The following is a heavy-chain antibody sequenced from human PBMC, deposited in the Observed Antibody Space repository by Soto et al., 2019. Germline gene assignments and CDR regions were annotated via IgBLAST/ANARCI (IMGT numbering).Heavy chain of an antibody. J-gene: IGHJ6*02. CDR3: VMVDNYVTPTPQDV. CDR1: GCIFVNYG. V-gene: IGHV1-18*01. D-gene: IGHD3-16*01. Sequence: QVQLVQSGDEEKKPGASVKVSCKASGCIFVNYGIAWVRQAPGQGLEWMGWISPYTGNTHSATKVQGRLTMTTDTSTSTAYMDLGSLTSDDTAVYYCVMVDNYVTPTPQDVWGQGTTVTVSS. CDR2: ISPYTGNT.